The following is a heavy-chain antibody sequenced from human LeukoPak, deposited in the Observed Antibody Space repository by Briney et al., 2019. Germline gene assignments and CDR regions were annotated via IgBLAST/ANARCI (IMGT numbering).Heavy chain of an antibody. D-gene: IGHD3-16*01. Sequence: SETLSLTCTVSGGSISSYYWTWIRQSPEKGLEWIGCIYDTGSTRYNPSLESRATISVDPSKNQFSLKLSAVTAADTAVYYCARLTTRPGGIRPLILDYWGQGTLVTVSS. CDR1: GGSISSYY. V-gene: IGHV4-59*01. J-gene: IGHJ4*02. CDR3: ARLTTRPGGIRPLILDY. CDR2: IYDTGST.